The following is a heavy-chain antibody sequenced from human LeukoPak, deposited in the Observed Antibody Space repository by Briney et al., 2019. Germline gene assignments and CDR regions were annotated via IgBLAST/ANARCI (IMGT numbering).Heavy chain of an antibody. D-gene: IGHD3-10*01. CDR2: ISSGSTPI. CDR3: ACSVRGVRFDF. Sequence: GGSLRLSCAASGFTFSSYSMNWVRQAPGKGLEWVSYISSGSTPIYYADSVKGRFTISRDNAKNSLYLHMNSLRDEDTAVYYCACSVRGVRFDFWGQGTLVTVSS. CDR1: GFTFSSYS. J-gene: IGHJ4*02. V-gene: IGHV3-48*02.